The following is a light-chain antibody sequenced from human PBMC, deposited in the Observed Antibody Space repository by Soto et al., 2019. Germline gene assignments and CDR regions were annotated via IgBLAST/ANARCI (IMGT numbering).Light chain of an antibody. Sequence: ELTQPPSVSVSPGQTASITCSGDKLGDKYACWYQQKPGQSPVLVIYQDSKRPSGIPERFSGSNSGNTATLTISGTQAMDEADYYCQAWDSSTACYVFGTGTKVTVL. CDR2: QDS. V-gene: IGLV3-1*01. CDR1: KLGDKY. J-gene: IGLJ1*01. CDR3: QAWDSSTACYV.